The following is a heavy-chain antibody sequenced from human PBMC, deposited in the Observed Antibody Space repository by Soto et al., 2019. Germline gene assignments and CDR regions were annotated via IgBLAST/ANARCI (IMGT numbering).Heavy chain of an antibody. Sequence: SETLSLTCTVSGCSISSSSYYWGWIRQPPGKGLEGIGSIYYSGSAYYNPSLKSRITINPDTSKNQFSLQLNSVTPEDTAVYYCARVYFLGMRTYNGMEVRGQGTTVTVSS. CDR3: ARVYFLGMRTYNGMEV. V-gene: IGHV4-39*01. CDR1: GCSISSSSYY. CDR2: IYYSGSA. J-gene: IGHJ6*02. D-gene: IGHD7-27*01.